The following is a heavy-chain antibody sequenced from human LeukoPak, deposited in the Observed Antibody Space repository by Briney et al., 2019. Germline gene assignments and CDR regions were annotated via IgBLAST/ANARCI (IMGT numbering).Heavy chain of an antibody. CDR2: IIPNSGGT. CDR3: ARDSTKGPGMDV. J-gene: IGHJ6*03. CDR1: GYTFTVYY. D-gene: IGHD5/OR15-5a*01. V-gene: IGHV1-2*02. Sequence: ASVTVSCKASGYTFTVYYMHWVRQAPGQGLEWMGWIIPNSGGTNYAQKFQGRVTMTRDTSISTAYLELSRLRSDDTAVYYCARDSTKGPGMDVWGKGTTVTVSS.